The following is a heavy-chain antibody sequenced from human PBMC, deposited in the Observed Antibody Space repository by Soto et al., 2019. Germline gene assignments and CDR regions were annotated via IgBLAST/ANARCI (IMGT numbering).Heavy chain of an antibody. CDR2: ISSSISTI. Sequence: GGSLRLSCAASGFTFSSYSMNWVRQAPGKGLEWVSYISSSISTIYYADSVKGRFTISRDNAKNSLYLQMNSLRAEDTAVYYCAKTDIGQWLVMSAFDSWGQATMVTVSS. CDR1: GFTFSSYS. J-gene: IGHJ3*02. D-gene: IGHD6-19*01. CDR3: AKTDIGQWLVMSAFDS. V-gene: IGHV3-48*01.